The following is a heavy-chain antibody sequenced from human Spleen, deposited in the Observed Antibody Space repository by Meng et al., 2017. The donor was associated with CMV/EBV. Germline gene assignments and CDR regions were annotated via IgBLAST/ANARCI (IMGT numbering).Heavy chain of an antibody. V-gene: IGHV4-34*01. J-gene: IGHJ4*02. CDR3: ARDGSGYGVFDY. CDR2: INHSGST. D-gene: IGHD3-22*01. Sequence: CAFYGESFSGYCWSWIRQPPGKGLEWIGDINHSGSTNYNPSLKSRVTISVDTSKNQFSLKLSSVTAADTAVYYCARDGSGYGVFDYWGQGTLVTVSS. CDR1: GESFSGYC.